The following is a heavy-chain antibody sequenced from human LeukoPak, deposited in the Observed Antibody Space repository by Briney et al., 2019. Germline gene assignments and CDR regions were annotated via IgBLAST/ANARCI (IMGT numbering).Heavy chain of an antibody. D-gene: IGHD3-10*01. CDR3: ARGKVVTMVRGVIITYFDY. CDR1: GYSFTRYF. CDR2: IIPSDGST. J-gene: IGHJ4*02. V-gene: IGHV1-46*01. Sequence: ASVTVSCNASGYSFTRYFIHWVRQAPGQGLEWMGIIIPSDGSTSYAQKFQGRVTMTRDTSTSTVYMELSSPRSEDTAVYYCARGKVVTMVRGVIITYFDYWGQGTLVTVSS.